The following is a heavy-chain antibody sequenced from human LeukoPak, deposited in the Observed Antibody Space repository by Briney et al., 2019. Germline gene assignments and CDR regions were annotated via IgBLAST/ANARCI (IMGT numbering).Heavy chain of an antibody. V-gene: IGHV3-9*01. Sequence: GGSLRLSCAASGFTFDDYAMHWVRQAPGKGLEWVSGISWNSGSIGYADSVKGRFTISRDNAKNSLYLQMNSLRAEDTAVYYCARDLQGSSWYPHAYYYGMDVWGQGTTVTVSS. CDR1: GFTFDDYA. J-gene: IGHJ6*02. CDR3: ARDLQGSSWYPHAYYYGMDV. D-gene: IGHD6-13*01. CDR2: ISWNSGSI.